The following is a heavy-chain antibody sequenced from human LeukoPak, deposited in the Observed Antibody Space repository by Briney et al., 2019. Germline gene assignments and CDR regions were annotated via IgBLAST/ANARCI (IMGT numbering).Heavy chain of an antibody. CDR3: AKTLSSWYFDL. CDR1: GFTVSSNY. J-gene: IGHJ2*01. CDR2: ISASGGST. Sequence: GGSLRLSCAASGFTVSSNYMSWVRQAPGKGLEWVSSISASGGSTNYADSVKGRFTISRDNSNNTLYVQMNSLRAEDTAVYYCAKTLSSWYFDLWGRGTLVTVSS. D-gene: IGHD6-6*01. V-gene: IGHV3-23*01.